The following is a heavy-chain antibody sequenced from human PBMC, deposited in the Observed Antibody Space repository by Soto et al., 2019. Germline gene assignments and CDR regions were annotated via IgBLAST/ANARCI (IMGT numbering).Heavy chain of an antibody. D-gene: IGHD3-22*01. CDR2: ITDTGGDA. CDR1: GFTFGNRA. Sequence: GGSLRLSCAASGFTFGNRAMSWVRQAPGEGLEWVSAITDTGGDAKYADSVRGRFAISRDNSKNTLYLQMSSLRAEDSAVYYCARETDSSGFGNWFDSWGQGTLVTVSS. CDR3: ARETDSSGFGNWFDS. J-gene: IGHJ5*01. V-gene: IGHV3-23*01.